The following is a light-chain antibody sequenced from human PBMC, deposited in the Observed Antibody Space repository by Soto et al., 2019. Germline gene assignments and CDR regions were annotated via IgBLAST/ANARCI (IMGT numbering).Light chain of an antibody. CDR2: AAS. Sequence: DIQMTQSPSSLSASVGDRVTITCRASQSISSYLNWYQQKPGKAPKLLIYAASSLQSGVPSRFSGSGSGTDFTLTISSLQPEDFATYYGQQSDSTRTPTTFGQGNKLEIK. J-gene: IGKJ2*01. CDR3: QQSDSTRTPTT. V-gene: IGKV1-39*01. CDR1: QSISSY.